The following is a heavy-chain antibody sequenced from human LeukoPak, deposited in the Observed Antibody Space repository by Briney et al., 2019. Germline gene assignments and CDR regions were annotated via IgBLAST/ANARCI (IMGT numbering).Heavy chain of an antibody. V-gene: IGHV4-34*01. J-gene: IGHJ4*02. CDR2: IYHSGST. D-gene: IGHD1-26*01. CDR3: ARDREGATPFDY. CDR1: GGSFSGYY. Sequence: SETLSLTCAVYGGSFSGYYWSWIRQPPGKGLEWIGEIYHSGSTNYNPSLKSRVTISVDKSKNQLSLKLSSVTAADTAVYYCARDREGATPFDYWGQGTLVTDSS.